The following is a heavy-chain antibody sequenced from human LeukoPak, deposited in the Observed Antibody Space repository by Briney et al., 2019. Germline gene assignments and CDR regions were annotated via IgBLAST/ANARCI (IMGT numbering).Heavy chain of an antibody. CDR3: AKAVYYESIGYFDY. CDR2: ISGSGGST. J-gene: IGHJ4*02. D-gene: IGHD3-22*01. CDR1: GFTFSSYG. Sequence: GGSLRLSCAASGFTFSSYGMSWVRQAPGKGLEWDSAISGSGGSTYYSDSVTGRFTISRDNSKNTLYLQMNSLRAEDTAVYYCAKAVYYESIGYFDYWGQGTLVTVSS. V-gene: IGHV3-23*01.